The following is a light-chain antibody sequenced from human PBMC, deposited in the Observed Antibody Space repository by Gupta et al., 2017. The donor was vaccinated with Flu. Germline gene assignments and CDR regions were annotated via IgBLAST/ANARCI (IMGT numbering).Light chain of an antibody. J-gene: IGLJ2*01. V-gene: IGLV1-47*01. CDR3: AAWDDSLSGPVL. CDR2: RNN. Sequence: SVLTQPPSASGTPGPRVTISCSGSKSNIGSNDVNWYQHLPGAAPKLLIYRNNERPSGVPDRISGSKSGTSASLAISGLQSDDEADYYCAAWDDSLSGPVLFGGGTNLTVL. CDR1: KSNIGSND.